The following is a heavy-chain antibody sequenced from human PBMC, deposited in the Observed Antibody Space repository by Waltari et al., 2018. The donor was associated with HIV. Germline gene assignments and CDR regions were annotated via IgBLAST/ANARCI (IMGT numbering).Heavy chain of an antibody. J-gene: IGHJ6*02. Sequence: QVQLVQSGAEVKKPASSVKVSCKASGGTFSSYAISWGRQAPGKGLEWMGGIIPIFGTANYAQKFQGRVTITADKSTSTAYMELSSLRSEDTAVYYCARGTLWFGELVVMDVWGQGTTVTVSS. V-gene: IGHV1-69*06. CDR1: GGTFSSYA. CDR3: ARGTLWFGELVVMDV. CDR2: IIPIFGTA. D-gene: IGHD3-10*01.